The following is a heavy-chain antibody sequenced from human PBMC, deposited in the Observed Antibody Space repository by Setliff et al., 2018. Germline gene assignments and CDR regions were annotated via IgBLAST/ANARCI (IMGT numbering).Heavy chain of an antibody. D-gene: IGHD3-22*01. CDR1: GFTFSNAW. J-gene: IGHJ6*02. CDR3: TTSPISSGYYYDSYYYGMDV. V-gene: IGHV3-15*01. Sequence: GGSLRLSCTASGFTFSNAWMSWVRQAPGKGLEWVGRIKRITDSGTTDHAAPVKGRFTVSRDDSISTLYLQMNSLKTEDTAVYYCTTSPISSGYYYDSYYYGMDVWGQGTTVTVSS. CDR2: IKRITDSGTT.